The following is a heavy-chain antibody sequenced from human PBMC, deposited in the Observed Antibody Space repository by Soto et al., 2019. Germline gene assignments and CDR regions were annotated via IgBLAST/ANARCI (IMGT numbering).Heavy chain of an antibody. Sequence: SEILSLTCTVSGGSMSSHYWTWLRQPPGKGLEWIRYISYSGSTYYNPSLKSRVTISADTSRNQFSLKLSSVIAADTAVYYCARADPDASVGYWGQGTLVTVSS. V-gene: IGHV4-59*11. CDR3: ARADPDASVGY. J-gene: IGHJ4*02. D-gene: IGHD3-16*01. CDR1: GGSMSSHY. CDR2: ISYSGST.